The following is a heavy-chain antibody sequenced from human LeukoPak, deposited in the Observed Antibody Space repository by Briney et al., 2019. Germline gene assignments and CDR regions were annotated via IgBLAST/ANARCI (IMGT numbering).Heavy chain of an antibody. CDR2: IYTSGST. CDR3: ARGYSSSWYWAGGNWFDP. Sequence: SETLSLTCTVSGGSISSYYWSWIRQPAGKGLEWIGRIYTSGSTNYNPSLKSRVTMSVDTSKNQFSLKLSSVTAADTAVYYCARGYSSSWYWAGGNWFDPWGQGTLVTVSS. D-gene: IGHD6-13*01. J-gene: IGHJ5*02. CDR1: GGSISSYY. V-gene: IGHV4-4*07.